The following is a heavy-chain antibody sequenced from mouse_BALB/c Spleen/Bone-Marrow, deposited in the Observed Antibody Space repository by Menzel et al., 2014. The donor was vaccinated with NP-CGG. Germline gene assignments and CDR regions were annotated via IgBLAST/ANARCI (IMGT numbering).Heavy chain of an antibody. CDR3: ARYLYGNYFDY. D-gene: IGHD2-1*01. J-gene: IGHJ2*01. Sequence: EVKLVESGPDLVEPGASVKISCKASGYSFTGYYMHWVKQSHGKSLEWIGRVNPNNGGTSYNQKFKGKAILTVDKSSSTAYMELRSLTSEDSAVYYCARYLYGNYFDYWGQGTTLTVSS. CDR2: VNPNNGGT. CDR1: GYSFTGYY. V-gene: IGHV1-26*01.